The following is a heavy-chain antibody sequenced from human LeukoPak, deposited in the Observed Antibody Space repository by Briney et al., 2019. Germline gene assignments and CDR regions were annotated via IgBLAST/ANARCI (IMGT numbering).Heavy chain of an antibody. CDR2: IYHSGST. V-gene: IGHV4-38-2*02. Sequence: PSETLSLTCTVSGYSISSGYYWGWIRQPPGKGLEWIGRIYHSGSTYYNPSLTSRVTISVDTSKNQFSLMLSSVTAADTAVYYCARCSSTSSGWFAPWGQGTLVTVSS. D-gene: IGHD2-2*01. J-gene: IGHJ5*02. CDR1: GYSISSGYY. CDR3: ARCSSTSSGWFAP.